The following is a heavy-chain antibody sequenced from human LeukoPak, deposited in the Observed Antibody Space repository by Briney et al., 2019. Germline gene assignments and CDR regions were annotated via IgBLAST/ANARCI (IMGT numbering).Heavy chain of an antibody. CDR3: ARGGPFRITMIVVVITPPFDY. J-gene: IGHJ4*02. CDR1: GYTFTSYY. Sequence: ASVKVSCKASGYTFTSYYMHWVRQAPGQGLEWMGIINPSGGSTSYAQEFQGRVTMTRDTSTSTVYMELSSLRSEDTAVYYCARGGPFRITMIVVVITPPFDYWGQGTLVTVSS. CDR2: INPSGGST. V-gene: IGHV1-46*01. D-gene: IGHD3-22*01.